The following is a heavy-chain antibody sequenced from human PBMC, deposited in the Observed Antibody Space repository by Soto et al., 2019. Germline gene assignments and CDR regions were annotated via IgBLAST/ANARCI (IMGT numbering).Heavy chain of an antibody. D-gene: IGHD4-4*01. Sequence: ASVKVSCKSSGYTFTSYGISWVRQAPGPGLEWMGLINPNGGSTSYAQKFQGRVTMTRDTSTSTVYMELSSLRSEDTAVYYCARDPLDYSNYGSWFDPWGQGTLVTVS. V-gene: IGHV1-46*01. CDR3: ARDPLDYSNYGSWFDP. CDR2: INPNGGST. J-gene: IGHJ5*02. CDR1: GYTFTSYG.